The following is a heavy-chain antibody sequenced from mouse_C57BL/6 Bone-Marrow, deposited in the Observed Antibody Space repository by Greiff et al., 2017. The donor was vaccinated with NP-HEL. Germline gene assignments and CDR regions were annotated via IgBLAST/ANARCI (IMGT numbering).Heavy chain of an antibody. CDR1: GYTFTSYW. J-gene: IGHJ3*01. Sequence: QVQLQQPGAELVKPGASVKLSCKASGYTFTSYWMHWVKQRPGRGLEWIGLVYPYNGGTSYNQKFKGKATLTVDTSSSTAYMELNSLTSEDSAVYYCARDGNYGKAWFAYWGQGTLVTVSA. CDR2: VYPYNGGT. D-gene: IGHD2-1*01. V-gene: IGHV1-53*01. CDR3: ARDGNYGKAWFAY.